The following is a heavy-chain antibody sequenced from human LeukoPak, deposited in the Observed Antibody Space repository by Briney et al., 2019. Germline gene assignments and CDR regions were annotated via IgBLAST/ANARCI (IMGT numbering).Heavy chain of an antibody. CDR2: IRGSGDTT. CDR3: AKVISGSWSDY. Sequence: GGSLRLSCAASGFTFSNYAMTWVRQPPGKGLEWVSSIRGSGDTTYYADSVTGRFTISRDNSKSILYLQMNSLGAEDTALYYCAKVISGSWSDYWGQGTLVTVAS. J-gene: IGHJ4*02. V-gene: IGHV3-23*01. D-gene: IGHD6-13*01. CDR1: GFTFSNYA.